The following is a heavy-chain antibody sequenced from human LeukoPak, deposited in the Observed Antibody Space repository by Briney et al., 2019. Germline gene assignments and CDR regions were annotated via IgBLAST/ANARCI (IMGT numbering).Heavy chain of an antibody. D-gene: IGHD1-26*01. CDR2: IYYSGST. V-gene: IGHV4-59*12. Sequence: SETLSLTCTVSGGSISSYYWSWIRQPPGKGLEWIGYIYYSGSTNYNPSLKSRVTISVDTSKNQFSLKLSSVTAADTAVYYCAREGNSGSYYAFDYWGQGTLVTVSS. J-gene: IGHJ4*02. CDR1: GGSISSYY. CDR3: AREGNSGSYYAFDY.